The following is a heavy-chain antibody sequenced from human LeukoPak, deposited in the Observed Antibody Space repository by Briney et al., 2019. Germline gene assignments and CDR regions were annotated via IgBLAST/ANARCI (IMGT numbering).Heavy chain of an antibody. Sequence: SETLSLTCTVSGGSIGRSSYYWGWIRQPPGKGLEWIGSIYYSGSTYYSPSLKSRVTISVDTSKNQFSLKLSSVTAADTAVYYCARTNWGSGEFDYWGQGTLVTVSS. CDR1: GGSIGRSSYY. CDR2: IYYSGST. CDR3: ARTNWGSGEFDY. V-gene: IGHV4-39*07. D-gene: IGHD7-27*01. J-gene: IGHJ4*02.